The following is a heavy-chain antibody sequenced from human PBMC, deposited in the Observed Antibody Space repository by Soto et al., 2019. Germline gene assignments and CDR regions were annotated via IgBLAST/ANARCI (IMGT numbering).Heavy chain of an antibody. V-gene: IGHV1-58*02. D-gene: IGHD2-2*01. Sequence: GASVKVSCQASGLTFTNSAMQWVRQARGQRHEWIGVIVVGSGNTNYAQKFQERVTITRDMSTSTAYMELSSLRSEDTAVYYCAAAEYCSSTSCLYMDVWGKGTTVTVSS. CDR3: AAAEYCSSTSCLYMDV. J-gene: IGHJ6*03. CDR2: IVVGSGNT. CDR1: GLTFTNSA.